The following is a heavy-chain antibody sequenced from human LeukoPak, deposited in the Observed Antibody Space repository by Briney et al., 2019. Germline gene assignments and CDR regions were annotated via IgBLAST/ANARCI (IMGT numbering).Heavy chain of an antibody. V-gene: IGHV3-30-3*01. CDR2: ISSDGSSK. Sequence: PGRSVRLSCVASGFTFSSYALHWVRQAPGKGLEWVAVISSDGSSKYYADSVKGRFTISRDNSRNTLYLQMNSLRVEDTAVYYCARVPEPRGSWYWLGSWGLGTLLTVSS. J-gene: IGHJ5*01. CDR1: GFTFSSYA. D-gene: IGHD6-13*01. CDR3: ARVPEPRGSWYWLGS.